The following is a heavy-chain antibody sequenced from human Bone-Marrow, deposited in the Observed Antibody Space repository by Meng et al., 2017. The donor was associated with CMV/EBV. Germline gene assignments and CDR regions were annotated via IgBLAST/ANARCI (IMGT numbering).Heavy chain of an antibody. CDR1: GGTFSSYG. CDR2: IRYDGSNK. Sequence: SCKVPGGTFSSYGTHWVRQAPGKGLEWVAFIRYDGSNKYYADSVNGRFTISRDNSKSTLYLQMNSLGAEDTAVYYCARDSGSSSLTNFQHWGQGTLVTVSS. J-gene: IGHJ1*01. V-gene: IGHV3-30*02. D-gene: IGHD6-13*01. CDR3: ARDSGSSSLTNFQH.